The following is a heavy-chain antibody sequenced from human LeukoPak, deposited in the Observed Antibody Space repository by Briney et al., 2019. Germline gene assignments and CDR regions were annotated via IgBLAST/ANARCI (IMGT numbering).Heavy chain of an antibody. D-gene: IGHD6-13*01. J-gene: IGHJ4*02. CDR1: GFTFSNAW. Sequence: PGGSLRLSCAASGFTFSNAWMSWVRQAPGKGLEWVGRIKSKTDGGTTDYAAPVKGRFTISRDDSKNTLHLQMNSLKTEDTAVYYCTTAPYVEVFSGTYDYWGQGTLVTVSS. CDR3: TTAPYVEVFSGTYDY. V-gene: IGHV3-15*01. CDR2: IKSKTDGGTT.